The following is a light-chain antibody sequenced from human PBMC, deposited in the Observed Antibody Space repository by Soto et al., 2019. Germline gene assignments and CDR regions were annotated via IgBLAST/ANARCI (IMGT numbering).Light chain of an antibody. Sequence: QSALTQPASVSGSPGQSITISCTGTSSDVGAYKFVSWFQQHPGKAPKLMIYEASYRPSGVPNRFSGSKSGNTASLTILGLRSEDEADYYCSSLTTNTTVVFGGGTKLTVL. CDR1: SSDVGAYKF. J-gene: IGLJ2*01. CDR2: EAS. V-gene: IGLV2-14*01. CDR3: SSLTTNTTVV.